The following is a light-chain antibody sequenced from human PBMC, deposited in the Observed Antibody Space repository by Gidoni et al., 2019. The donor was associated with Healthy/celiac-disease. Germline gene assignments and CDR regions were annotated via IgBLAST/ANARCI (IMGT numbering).Light chain of an antibody. V-gene: IGLV1-40*01. CDR3: QSYESSLSGSV. Sequence: QSVLPQPPSVSWAPGPRVTISFTGSRSNIGAGYDVHWYQQIPGTAPKLLIYGNSNRPSGVPDRFSGSKSGTSASLSITGLQAEDEADYYCQSYESSLSGSVFGGGTKLTVL. CDR2: GNS. J-gene: IGLJ3*02. CDR1: RSNIGAGYD.